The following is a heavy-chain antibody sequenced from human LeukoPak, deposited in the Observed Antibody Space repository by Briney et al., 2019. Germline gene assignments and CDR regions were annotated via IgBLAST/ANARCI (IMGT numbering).Heavy chain of an antibody. CDR2: ISWNSGSI. CDR1: GFTFDDYA. CDR3: ARLWQPNYGDCLDH. J-gene: IGHJ4*02. V-gene: IGHV3-9*01. D-gene: IGHD4-17*01. Sequence: GGSLRLSCAASGFTFDDYAMHWVRQAPGKGLEWVSGISWNSGSIGYADSVKGRFTISRDNAKNSLYLQMNSLRAEDTAVYYCARLWQPNYGDCLDHWGQGTLVTVTS.